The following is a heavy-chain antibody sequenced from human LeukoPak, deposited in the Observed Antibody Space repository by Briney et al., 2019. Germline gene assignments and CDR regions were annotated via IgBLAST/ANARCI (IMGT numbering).Heavy chain of an antibody. CDR2: FYYTGST. J-gene: IGHJ4*02. Sequence: SETLSLTCTVSGGSISSSFYYWAWLRQPPGKGPEWIGSFYYTGSTYYNPSLKSRVTIAVDTSKNQFSLNLDSVTAADTAVYYFARLSGTGAFYRRYFDSWGRGTLVTVSS. D-gene: IGHD3-10*01. CDR3: ARLSGTGAFYRRYFDS. V-gene: IGHV4-39*01. CDR1: GGSISSSFYY.